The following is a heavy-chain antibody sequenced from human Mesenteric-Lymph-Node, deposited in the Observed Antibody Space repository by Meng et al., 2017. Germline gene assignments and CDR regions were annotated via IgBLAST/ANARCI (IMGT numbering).Heavy chain of an antibody. CDR3: ARDVGRFGSGNHDVDY. D-gene: IGHD3-3*01. CDR1: GFTFTSYA. J-gene: IGHJ4*02. CDR2: ISSSGSTI. Sequence: GESLKISCAASGFTFTSYAMSWVRQAPGKGLEWVSYISSSGSTIYYADSVKGRFTISRDNAKNSLYLQMNSLRAEDTAVYYCARDVGRFGSGNHDVDYWGQGTLVTVSS. V-gene: IGHV3-48*04.